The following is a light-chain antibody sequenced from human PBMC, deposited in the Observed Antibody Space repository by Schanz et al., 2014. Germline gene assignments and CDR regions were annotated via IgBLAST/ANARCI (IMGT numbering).Light chain of an antibody. Sequence: ETVMTQSPATLSVSPGERATLSCRASQSVSSNLAWYQQKPGQAPRLLVYGASTRATGIPARFSGSGSGTDFTLTIDRLEPEDFAVYYCQQRSIWPLTFGGGTKVEI. V-gene: IGKV3-15*01. CDR3: QQRSIWPLT. CDR1: QSVSSN. CDR2: GAS. J-gene: IGKJ4*01.